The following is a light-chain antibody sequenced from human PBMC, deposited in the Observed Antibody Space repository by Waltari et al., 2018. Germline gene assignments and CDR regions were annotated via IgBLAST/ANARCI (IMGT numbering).Light chain of an antibody. CDR1: SSDVGGYNY. J-gene: IGLJ3*02. Sequence: QSALTQPRSVSGSPGQSVTISCTGTSSDVGGYNYVSWFQQHPGKAPKLMIHDVSKRPSGVPDRFSGSKSGNTASRTISGLQADDETDYYCCSYAGRYTWVFGGGTKLTVL. V-gene: IGLV2-11*01. CDR2: DVS. CDR3: CSYAGRYTWV.